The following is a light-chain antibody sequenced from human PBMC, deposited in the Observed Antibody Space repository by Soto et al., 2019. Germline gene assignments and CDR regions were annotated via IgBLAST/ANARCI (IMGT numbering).Light chain of an antibody. CDR3: QQYNNWLMLS. V-gene: IGKV3-15*01. CDR2: GAS. Sequence: EIVMTQSPAILSVSPGERATLSCRASQSVSSTLAWYQQKPGQTTRLLIYGASTRATGIPARFSGSGSGTEFTLTISSLQSEAFAIYDCQQYNNWLMLSFGGGTKVEIK. J-gene: IGKJ4*01. CDR1: QSVSST.